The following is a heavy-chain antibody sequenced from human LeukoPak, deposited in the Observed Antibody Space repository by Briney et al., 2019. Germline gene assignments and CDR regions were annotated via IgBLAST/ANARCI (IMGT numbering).Heavy chain of an antibody. Sequence: GGSLRLSCAASGFTFSSYAMSWVRQAPGKGLEWVSAISGSGGSTYYADSVKGRFTISRDNSKNMLYLQMNSLRAEDTSIYFCAKALEQETVIALDSWGQGTLVTVSS. CDR3: AKALEQETVIALDS. J-gene: IGHJ4*02. CDR2: ISGSGGST. CDR1: GFTFSSYA. D-gene: IGHD6-13*01. V-gene: IGHV3-23*01.